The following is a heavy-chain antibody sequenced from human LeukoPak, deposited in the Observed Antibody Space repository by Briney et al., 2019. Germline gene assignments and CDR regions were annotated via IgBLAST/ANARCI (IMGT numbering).Heavy chain of an antibody. V-gene: IGHV3-23*01. CDR2: ISGSGGST. D-gene: IGHD2-15*01. J-gene: IGHJ3*02. CDR1: GFTFSDFW. Sequence: PGGSLRLSCAASGFTFSDFWMHWVRQAPGKGLEWVSAISGSGGSTYYADSVKGRFTISRDNSKNTLYLQMNSLRAEDTAVYYCAKENVVTVVFDAFDIWGQGTMVTVSS. CDR3: AKENVVTVVFDAFDI.